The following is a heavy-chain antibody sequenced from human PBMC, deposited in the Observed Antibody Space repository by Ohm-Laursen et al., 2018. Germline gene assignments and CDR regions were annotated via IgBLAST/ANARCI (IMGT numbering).Heavy chain of an antibody. V-gene: IGHV3-23*01. Sequence: GSLRLSCAASGFTFRNYGMTWARQAPGKRLEWVAGIGGSGSSTYYADSVTGRFTISRDNPKNTLYLQMNSLRAEDTAVYYCARELGRDGYNYYYYYGMDVWGQGTTVTVSS. CDR2: IGGSGSST. J-gene: IGHJ6*02. CDR3: ARELGRDGYNYYYYYGMDV. D-gene: IGHD5-24*01. CDR1: GFTFRNYG.